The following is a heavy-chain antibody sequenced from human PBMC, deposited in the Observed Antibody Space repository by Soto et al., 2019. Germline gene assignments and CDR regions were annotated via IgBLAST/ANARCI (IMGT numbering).Heavy chain of an antibody. Sequence: LRLSCAASGFTFSSYAMSWVRQAPGEGLEWVSAISGSGGSTYYADSVKGRFTISRDNSKNTLYLQMNSLRAEDTAVYYCANPSYYDFWSGYPFDYWGQGTLVTVSS. V-gene: IGHV3-23*01. CDR2: ISGSGGST. CDR3: ANPSYYDFWSGYPFDY. CDR1: GFTFSSYA. D-gene: IGHD3-3*01. J-gene: IGHJ4*02.